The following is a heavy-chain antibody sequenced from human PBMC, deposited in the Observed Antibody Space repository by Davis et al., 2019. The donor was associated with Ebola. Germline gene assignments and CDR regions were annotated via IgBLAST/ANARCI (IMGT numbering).Heavy chain of an antibody. D-gene: IGHD3-3*01. Sequence: MPSETLSLTCAVSGGSISSSNWWSWVRQPPGKGLEWIGEIYHSGSTNYNPSLKSRVTISVDTSKNQFSLKLSSVTAADTAVYYCATRYYDFWSGYHYYYYGMDVWGQGTTVTVSS. J-gene: IGHJ6*02. CDR2: IYHSGST. CDR1: GGSISSSNW. V-gene: IGHV4-4*02. CDR3: ATRYYDFWSGYHYYYYGMDV.